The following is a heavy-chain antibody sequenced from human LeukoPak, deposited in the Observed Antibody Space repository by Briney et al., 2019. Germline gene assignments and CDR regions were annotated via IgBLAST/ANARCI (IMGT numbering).Heavy chain of an antibody. D-gene: IGHD5-12*01. Sequence: SVKVSCKASGGTFSSYAISWVRQAPGQGLEWMGGIIPIFGTANYAQKFQGRVTVTADESTSTAYMELSSLRSEDTAVYYCARTDGQVATMPLYYYYGMDVWGKGTTVTVSS. J-gene: IGHJ6*04. CDR2: IIPIFGTA. CDR3: ARTDGQVATMPLYYYYGMDV. V-gene: IGHV1-69*13. CDR1: GGTFSSYA.